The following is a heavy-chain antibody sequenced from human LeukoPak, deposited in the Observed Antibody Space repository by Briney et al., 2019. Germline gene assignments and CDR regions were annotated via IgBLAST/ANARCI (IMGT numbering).Heavy chain of an antibody. CDR1: GLTFSSHW. CDR3: ARDSSTYAGPPDY. J-gene: IGHJ4*02. CDR2: ITNDGSST. V-gene: IGHV3-74*01. D-gene: IGHD2-2*01. Sequence: PGGSLRLSCAASGLTFSSHWMHWVRQAPGKGLVWVSRITNDGSSTTYADSVKGRFTISRDNAKNSLFLQMNSLRAEDTAVYYCARDSSTYAGPPDYWGQGTLVTVSS.